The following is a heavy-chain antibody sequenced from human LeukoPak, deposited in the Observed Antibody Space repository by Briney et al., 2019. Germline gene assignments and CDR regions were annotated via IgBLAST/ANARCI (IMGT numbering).Heavy chain of an antibody. CDR3: ARSLYGSYAFDI. D-gene: IGHD2-2*02. J-gene: IGHJ3*02. V-gene: IGHV1-2*02. Sequence: ASVKVSCKASEYTFTAYYMHWVRQAPGQGLEWMGWINPNSGGTNYAQKFQGRVTMTRDTSISTAYMELSRLRSDDTAVYYCARSLYGSYAFDIWGQGTMVTVSS. CDR2: INPNSGGT. CDR1: EYTFTAYY.